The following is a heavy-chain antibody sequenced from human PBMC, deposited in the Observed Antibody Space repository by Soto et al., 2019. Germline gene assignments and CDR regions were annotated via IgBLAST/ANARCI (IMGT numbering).Heavy chain of an antibody. Sequence: QVQLVQSGAEVKKPGASVKVSCKASGYTFSSHGISWVRQAPGQGLEWMGWISAYNGNTNYAQKRQGRVTMTTDTSTSTAYMELRSLRSDDTAVYYCARDIGTYSSGWSTPFHYIYYGMDVWGQGTTVTVPS. CDR3: ARDIGTYSSGWSTPFHYIYYGMDV. CDR1: GYTFSSHG. D-gene: IGHD6-19*01. J-gene: IGHJ6*02. CDR2: ISAYNGNT. V-gene: IGHV1-18*01.